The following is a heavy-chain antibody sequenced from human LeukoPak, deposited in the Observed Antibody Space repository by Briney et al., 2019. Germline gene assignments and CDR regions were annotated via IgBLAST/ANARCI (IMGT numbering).Heavy chain of an antibody. CDR1: GFTFSNAW. D-gene: IGHD2-21*02. CDR3: TTDLDCGGDCYPYYFDY. Sequence: GGSLRLSCAASGFTFSNAWMSWVRQAPGKGLEWVGRIKSKTDGGTTDYAAPVKGRFTISRDDSKNTLYLQMNSLKTEDTAVYYCTTDLDCGGDCYPYYFDYWGQGTLVTVSS. J-gene: IGHJ4*02. V-gene: IGHV3-15*01. CDR2: IKSKTDGGTT.